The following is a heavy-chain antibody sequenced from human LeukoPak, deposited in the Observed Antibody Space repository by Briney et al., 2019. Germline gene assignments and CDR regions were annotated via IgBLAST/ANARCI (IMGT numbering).Heavy chain of an antibody. CDR3: ARGGWSMDY. V-gene: IGHV4-59*01. CDR1: VGSINKNY. J-gene: IGHJ4*02. D-gene: IGHD6-19*01. Sequence: SETLSLTCTVSVGSINKNYWSCIRQPPGKGLEWIGYVYYNGNTNYNPSLKSRGTISVDTSKNHFSLKVRSVSAADTAVYYCARGGWSMDYWGQGTLVTVSS. CDR2: VYYNGNT.